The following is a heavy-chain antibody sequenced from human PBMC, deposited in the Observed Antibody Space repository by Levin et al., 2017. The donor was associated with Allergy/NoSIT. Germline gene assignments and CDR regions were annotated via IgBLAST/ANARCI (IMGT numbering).Heavy chain of an antibody. D-gene: IGHD2-15*01. V-gene: IGHV3-53*01. Sequence: GESLKISCAASGFTVSSNYMSWVRQAPGKGLEWVSVIYSGGSTYYADSVKGRFTISRDNSKNTLYLQMNSLRAEDTAVYYCARFNGEVAGGGGFDYWGQGTLVTVSS. CDR2: IYSGGST. CDR3: ARFNGEVAGGGGFDY. CDR1: GFTVSSNY. J-gene: IGHJ4*02.